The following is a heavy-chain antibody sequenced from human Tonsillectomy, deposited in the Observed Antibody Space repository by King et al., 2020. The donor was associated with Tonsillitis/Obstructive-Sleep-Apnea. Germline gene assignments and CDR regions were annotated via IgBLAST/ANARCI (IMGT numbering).Heavy chain of an antibody. D-gene: IGHD2-15*01. V-gene: IGHV7-4-1*02. CDR3: ARVGKPVSVVGNKYYYYYMDV. CDR1: GYTFTSYA. Sequence: QLVQSGSELKKPGASVEISCKASGYTFTSYAMNWVRQAPGQGLEWMGWINSNTGSPTYAQGFRGRFVFSVDTSDSKAYLQISSLKAEDTAVYYCARVGKPVSVVGNKYYYYYMDVWGQGTTVTVSS. CDR2: INSNTGSP. J-gene: IGHJ6*03.